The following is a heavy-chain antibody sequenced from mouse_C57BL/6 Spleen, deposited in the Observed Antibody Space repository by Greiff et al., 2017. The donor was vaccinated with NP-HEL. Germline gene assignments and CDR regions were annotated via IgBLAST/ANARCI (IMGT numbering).Heavy chain of an antibody. D-gene: IGHD1-1*01. V-gene: IGHV5-4*01. CDR3: ARDPHYYGSSYGWYFDV. CDR1: GFTFSSYA. J-gene: IGHJ1*03. Sequence: EVQGVESGGGLVKPGGSLKLSCAASGFTFSSYAMSWVRQTPEKRLEWVATISDGGGYTYYPDNVKGRFTISRDNAKNNLYLQMSHLKSEDTAMYYCARDPHYYGSSYGWYFDVWGTGTTVTVAS. CDR2: ISDGGGYT.